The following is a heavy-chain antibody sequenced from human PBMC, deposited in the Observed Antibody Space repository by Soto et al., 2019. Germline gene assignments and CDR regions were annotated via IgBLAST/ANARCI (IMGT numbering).Heavy chain of an antibody. V-gene: IGHV4-30-2*01. CDR2: IYHRGST. D-gene: IGHD1-1*01. CDR1: GGSISSGGYS. Sequence: QLQLQESGSGLVKPSQTLSLTCAVSGGSISSGGYSWSWLRQPPGKGLEWIGYIYHRGSTYYNPSLKSRVTLSVDRSKNQFSLKLSSVTAADTAVYYCARELQAYNWFDPWGQGTLVTVSS. CDR3: ARELQAYNWFDP. J-gene: IGHJ5*02.